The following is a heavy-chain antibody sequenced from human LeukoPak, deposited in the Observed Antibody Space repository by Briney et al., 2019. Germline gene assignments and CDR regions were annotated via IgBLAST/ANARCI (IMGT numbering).Heavy chain of an antibody. Sequence: GESLKISCKGSGYSFTSYWIGWVRQMPGKGREWMGFIYPGDSDTRYSPSFQGQVTISADKSISTAYLQWSSLKAADTAMYYCARQIWFGAYYYGMDVWGQGTTVTVSS. J-gene: IGHJ6*02. CDR1: GYSFTSYW. V-gene: IGHV5-51*01. CDR2: IYPGDSDT. D-gene: IGHD3-10*01. CDR3: ARQIWFGAYYYGMDV.